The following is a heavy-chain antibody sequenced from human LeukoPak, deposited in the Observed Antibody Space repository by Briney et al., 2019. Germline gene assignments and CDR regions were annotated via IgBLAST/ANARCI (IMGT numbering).Heavy chain of an antibody. CDR2: ISSSSSYI. J-gene: IGHJ4*02. D-gene: IGHD1-26*01. CDR3: ARDFGGSYYPDFDY. V-gene: IGHV3-21*01. Sequence: PGGSLRLSCAASGFTFSSYAMSWVRQAPGKGLEWVSSISSSSSYIYYADSVKGRFTISRDNAKNSLYLQMSSLRAEDTAVYYCARDFGGSYYPDFDYWGQGTLVTVSS. CDR1: GFTFSSYA.